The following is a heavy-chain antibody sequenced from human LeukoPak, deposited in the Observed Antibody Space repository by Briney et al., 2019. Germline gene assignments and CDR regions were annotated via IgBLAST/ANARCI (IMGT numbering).Heavy chain of an antibody. CDR3: AKDGTKVVTPRLFDY. Sequence: GGSLRLSCAASGFTFSSYAMSWVRQAPGKGLEWVSAISGSGGSTYYADSVKGRFTISRDNSKNTLYLQMNSLRAEDTAVYYCAKDGTKVVTPRLFDYWGQGTLVTVSS. V-gene: IGHV3-23*01. D-gene: IGHD4-23*01. CDR1: GFTFSSYA. CDR2: ISGSGGST. J-gene: IGHJ4*02.